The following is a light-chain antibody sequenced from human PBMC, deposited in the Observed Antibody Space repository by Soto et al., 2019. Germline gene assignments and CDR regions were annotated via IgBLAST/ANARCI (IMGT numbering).Light chain of an antibody. V-gene: IGKV1-33*01. CDR2: DSS. J-gene: IGKJ5*01. CDR1: QDISNY. CDR3: QKYDNLPIN. Sequence: DIQITQSPSSLSASVGDRVTVTCQASQDISNYLNWYQQKPGKAPKLLIYDSSNLDTGVPSRFSGSGSGTDVTFTISSLHPEDIATYYCQKYDNLPINFGQGTRLGIK.